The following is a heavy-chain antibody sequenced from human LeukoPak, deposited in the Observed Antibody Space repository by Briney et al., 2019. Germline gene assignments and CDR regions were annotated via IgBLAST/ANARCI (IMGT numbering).Heavy chain of an antibody. CDR1: GFSLSSYW. V-gene: IGHV3-74*01. Sequence: GGSLRLPCAASGFSLSSYWMHWVRQGPGKGLVWVSRINSDESSISYADTVKGRFSISRDNAKNTLYLQMNSVRAEDTAVYYCARGYGDWFDPWGQGTLVTVSS. CDR3: ARGYGDWFDP. CDR2: INSDESSI. J-gene: IGHJ5*02. D-gene: IGHD3-10*01.